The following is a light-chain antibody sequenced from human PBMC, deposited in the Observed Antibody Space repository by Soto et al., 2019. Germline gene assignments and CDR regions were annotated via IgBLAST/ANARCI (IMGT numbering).Light chain of an antibody. J-gene: IGKJ1*01. CDR3: MQALQAPLT. CDR2: LGS. Sequence: DIVVTQSPLSLPVTPGEPASISCRSSQSLLHSNGYNYLDWYLQKPGQSPQLLIYLGSNRASGVPDRFSGSGSGTDFTLKISRVEAEDVGLYYCMQALQAPLTFGQGTNVEI. CDR1: QSLLHSNGYNY. V-gene: IGKV2-28*01.